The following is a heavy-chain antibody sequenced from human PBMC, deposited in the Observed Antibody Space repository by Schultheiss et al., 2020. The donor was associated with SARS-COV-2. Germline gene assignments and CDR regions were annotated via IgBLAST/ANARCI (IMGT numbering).Heavy chain of an antibody. V-gene: IGHV1-8*01. Sequence: ASVKVSCKASGYTFTSYEINWVRQATGQGLEWVEWMNPHSGNTGFPQMFQGRVTMTRNTSIFTGYMEVSSLGSEDTAVYYCARVLGGSGSYDPPYYYYGMDVWGQGTTVTVSS. CDR3: ARVLGGSGSYDPPYYYYGMDV. D-gene: IGHD1-26*01. CDR2: MNPHSGNT. CDR1: GYTFTSYE. J-gene: IGHJ6*02.